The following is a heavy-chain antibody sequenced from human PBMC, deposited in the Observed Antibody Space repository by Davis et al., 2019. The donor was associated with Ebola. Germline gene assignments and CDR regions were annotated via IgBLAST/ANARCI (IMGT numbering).Heavy chain of an antibody. CDR1: GFTFSSYG. CDR2: IWYDGSNK. J-gene: IGHJ6*02. CDR3: ARARERKQQQLVPYYYYGMDV. V-gene: IGHV3-33*01. Sequence: PGGSLRLSCAASGFTFSSYGMHWVRQAPGKGLEWVAVIWYDGSNKYYADSVKGRFTISRDNSKNTLYLQMNSLRAEDTAVYYCARARERKQQQLVPYYYYGMDVWGQGTTVTVSS. D-gene: IGHD6-13*01.